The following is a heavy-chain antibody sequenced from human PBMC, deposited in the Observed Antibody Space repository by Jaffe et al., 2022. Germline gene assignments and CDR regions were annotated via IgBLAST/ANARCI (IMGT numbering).Heavy chain of an antibody. V-gene: IGHV3-23*01. CDR2: ISGSGGST. D-gene: IGHD3-10*01. CDR1: GFTFSSYA. CDR3: ASPGRHPYGSGSYGWDY. J-gene: IGHJ4*02. Sequence: EVQLLESGGGLVQPGGSLRLSCGASGFTFSSYAMSWVRQSPGKGLEWVSTISGSGGSTYYTDSVKGRFTISRDNSKNTLYLQMNSLRAEDTAVYYCASPGRHPYGSGSYGWDYWGQGTLVTVSS.